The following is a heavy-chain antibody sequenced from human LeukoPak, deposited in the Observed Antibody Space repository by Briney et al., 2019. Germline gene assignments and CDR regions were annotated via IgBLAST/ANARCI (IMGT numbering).Heavy chain of an antibody. Sequence: SCKASGYTFTSYGISWVRQAPGKGLEWVSSITSSGAATYYADSVKGRFTISRDNSDNTLYLQMNSLRAEDTAVYYCAKDRPNYYGSNGHYYKLNGDCWGQGTLVTVSS. CDR1: GYTFTSYG. D-gene: IGHD3-22*01. CDR3: AKDRPNYYGSNGHYYKLNGDC. V-gene: IGHV3-23*01. CDR2: ITSSGAAT. J-gene: IGHJ4*02.